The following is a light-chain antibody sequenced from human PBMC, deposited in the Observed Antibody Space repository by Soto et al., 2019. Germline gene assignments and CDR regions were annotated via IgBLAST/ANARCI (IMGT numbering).Light chain of an antibody. V-gene: IGKV1-5*03. CDR1: QSISSW. CDR2: KAS. Sequence: DIQMTQSPSTLSASVGDRVTITCRASQSISSWLAWYQQKPGKAPKLLIYKASSLESGVPSRVSGSGSGTEFTLTISSLQPDDFATYYCQQYNSDLFTFGPGTKVDIK. CDR3: QQYNSDLFT. J-gene: IGKJ3*01.